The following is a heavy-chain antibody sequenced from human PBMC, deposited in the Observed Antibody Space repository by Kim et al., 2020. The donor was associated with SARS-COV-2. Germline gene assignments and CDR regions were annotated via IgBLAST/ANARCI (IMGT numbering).Heavy chain of an antibody. J-gene: IGHJ3*02. CDR1: GFTFSSYG. V-gene: IGHV3-33*05. D-gene: IGHD1-1*01. CDR2: ISYDGSNK. Sequence: GGSLRLSCAASGFTFSSYGMHWVRQAPGKGLEWVAVISYDGSNKYYADSVKGRFTISRDNSKNTLYLQMNSLRAEDTAVYYCARSGLERRFLDAFDIWGQGTMVTVSS. CDR3: ARSGLERRFLDAFDI.